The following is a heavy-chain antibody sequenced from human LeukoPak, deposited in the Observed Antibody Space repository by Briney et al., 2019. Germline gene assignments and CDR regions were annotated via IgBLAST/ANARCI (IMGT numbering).Heavy chain of an antibody. J-gene: IGHJ5*02. CDR3: ARDGVAYYYDSSGYYHWFDP. CDR1: GFTFSGSA. D-gene: IGHD3-22*01. Sequence: PGGSLRLSCAASGFTFSGSAMHWVRQAPGQGLEWMGWINPNSGGTNYAQKFQGRVTMTRDTSISTAYMELSRLRSDDTAVYYCARDGVAYYYDSSGYYHWFDPWGQGTLVTVSS. CDR2: INPNSGGT. V-gene: IGHV1-2*02.